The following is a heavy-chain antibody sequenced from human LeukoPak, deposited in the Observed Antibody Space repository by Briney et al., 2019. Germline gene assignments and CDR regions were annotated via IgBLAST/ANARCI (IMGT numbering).Heavy chain of an antibody. D-gene: IGHD3-16*01. Sequence: GGSLRLSCAGSGFDFSSYVIHWVRQAPGKGLEWVAVISSNGYEKEYADSVKGRFTVSRDNSNNTVYLQMHSLSAEDTSRYYCARGNFYTAATIENYWGQGTLVTVSS. CDR1: GFDFSSYV. CDR3: ARGNFYTAATIENY. J-gene: IGHJ4*02. V-gene: IGHV3-30-3*01. CDR2: ISSNGYEK.